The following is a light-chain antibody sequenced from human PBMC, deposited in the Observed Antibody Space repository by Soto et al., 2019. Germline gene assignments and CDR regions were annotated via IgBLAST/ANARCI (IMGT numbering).Light chain of an antibody. CDR2: LNSDGSH. J-gene: IGLJ2*01. V-gene: IGLV4-69*01. Sequence: QLVLTQSPSASASLGASVKLTCTLSSGHSSYAIAWNQQQPEKGPRYLMKLNSDGSHSKGDGIPDRFSGSSSGAERYLTISSLQSEDEADYYCQTWDTGIQVFGGGTKLTVL. CDR1: SGHSSYA. CDR3: QTWDTGIQV.